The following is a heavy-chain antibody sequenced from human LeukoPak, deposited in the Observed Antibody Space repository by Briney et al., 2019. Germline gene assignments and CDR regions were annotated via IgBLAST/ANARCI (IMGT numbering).Heavy chain of an antibody. CDR2: IKQDGSEK. Sequence: GGSLRLSCAASGFTFGSYWMSWVRQAPGKGLEWVANIKQDGSEKYYVDSVKGRFTISRDNAENSLSQQMNSLRAEDTAVYYCASAGGDSRSPLPFYYWGQGTLVTVSS. J-gene: IGHJ4*02. V-gene: IGHV3-7*03. CDR1: GFTFGSYW. CDR3: ASAGGDSRSPLPFYY. D-gene: IGHD6-6*01.